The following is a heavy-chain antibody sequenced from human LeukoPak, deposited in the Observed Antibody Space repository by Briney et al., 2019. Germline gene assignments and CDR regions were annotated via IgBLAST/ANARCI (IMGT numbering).Heavy chain of an antibody. J-gene: IGHJ4*02. CDR1: GFTFSSYW. Sequence: GGSLRLSCAASGFTFSSYWMHWVRQAPGKGLVWVSRINSDGSSTSYADSVKGRFTISRDNAKNTLYLQMNSLRAEDTAVYYCAKGRIGYSSGWYLNYWGQGTLVTVSS. CDR2: INSDGSST. CDR3: AKGRIGYSSGWYLNY. D-gene: IGHD6-19*01. V-gene: IGHV3-74*01.